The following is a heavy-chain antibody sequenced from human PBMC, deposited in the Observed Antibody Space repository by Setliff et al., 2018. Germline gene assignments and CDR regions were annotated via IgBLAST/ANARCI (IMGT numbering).Heavy chain of an antibody. CDR1: GGSFTNTNNY. Sequence: PSETLSLTCSVSGGSFTNTNNYWGWIRQPPRKGLEWIGSIYNSGYTHYKPSLQSRATISVDTSKSQFSLNLSNVTAADTAVYYCASGLGFDYWGPGSLVTVS. CDR2: IYNSGYT. J-gene: IGHJ4*01. CDR3: ASGLGFDY. D-gene: IGHD7-27*01. V-gene: IGHV4-39*07.